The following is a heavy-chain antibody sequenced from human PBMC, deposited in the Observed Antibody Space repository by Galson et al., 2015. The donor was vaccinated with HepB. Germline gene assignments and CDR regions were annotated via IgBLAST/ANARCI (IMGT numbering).Heavy chain of an antibody. Sequence: SLRLSCAASGFTFSSYAMSWVCQAPGKGLEWVSTISGSGSSTYYADSVKGRITISRDNSKNTLYLQMNSLRAEDTAVYYCAKRYYGSRENHPSDHFDYWGQGTLVTVSS. V-gene: IGHV3-23*01. CDR2: ISGSGSST. D-gene: IGHD3-10*01. CDR3: AKRYYGSRENHPSDHFDY. CDR1: GFTFSSYA. J-gene: IGHJ4*02.